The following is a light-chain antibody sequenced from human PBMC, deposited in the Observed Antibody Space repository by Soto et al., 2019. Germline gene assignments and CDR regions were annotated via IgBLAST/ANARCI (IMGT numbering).Light chain of an antibody. CDR1: QSVSSNY. Sequence: IVLTQSPGTVSLSPGERANLSCRAGQSVSSNYLAWYQQKPGQAPRLFIYGASYRATGIPDRFSGSGSGTDFTLTISRLEPEDFAVYYCHQYSKSPLTFGGGTKV. CDR2: GAS. CDR3: HQYSKSPLT. J-gene: IGKJ4*01. V-gene: IGKV3-20*01.